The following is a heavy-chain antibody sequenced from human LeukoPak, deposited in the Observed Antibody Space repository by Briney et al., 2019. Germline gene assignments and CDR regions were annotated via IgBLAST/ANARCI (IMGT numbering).Heavy chain of an antibody. V-gene: IGHV4-4*07. Sequence: SETLSLTCTASGGSISSYYWSWIRQPAGKGLEWIGRMYISGSTNYNPSLKSRVTMSVDTSKNQFSLKLTSVTAADTAVYYCARDIGDIDDYWGQGTLVTVSS. CDR1: GGSISSYY. D-gene: IGHD5-12*01. J-gene: IGHJ4*02. CDR2: MYISGST. CDR3: ARDIGDIDDY.